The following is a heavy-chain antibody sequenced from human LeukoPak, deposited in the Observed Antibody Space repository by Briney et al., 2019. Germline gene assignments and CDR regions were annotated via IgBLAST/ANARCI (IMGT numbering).Heavy chain of an antibody. CDR2: ISSSGSTI. CDR1: GFTFSSYE. V-gene: IGHV3-48*03. D-gene: IGHD1-26*01. J-gene: IGHJ4*02. CDR3: ARADSVSYFGTHFDY. Sequence: GGSLRLSCAASGFTFSSYEINWVRQAPGKGLEWVSYISSSGSTIYYADSVKGRFTISRDNAKNSLYLQMNSLRAEDTAVYYCARADSVSYFGTHFDYWGQGTLVTVSS.